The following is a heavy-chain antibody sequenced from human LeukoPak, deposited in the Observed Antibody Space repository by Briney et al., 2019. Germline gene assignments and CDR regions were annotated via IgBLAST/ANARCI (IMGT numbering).Heavy chain of an antibody. CDR3: ARVDGQGARYYYYGMDV. D-gene: IGHD3-16*01. V-gene: IGHV4-34*01. J-gene: IGHJ6*02. CDR2: INHSGST. CDR1: GGSFSGYY. Sequence: SETLSLTCAVYGGSFSGYYWSWIRQPPGKGLEWIGEINHSGSTNYNPSLKSRVTISVDTSKNQFSLKLSSVTAADTAVYYCARVDGQGARYYYYGMDVWGQGTTVTVSS.